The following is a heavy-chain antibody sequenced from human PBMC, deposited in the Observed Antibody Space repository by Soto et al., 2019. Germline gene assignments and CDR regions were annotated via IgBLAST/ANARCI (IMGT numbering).Heavy chain of an antibody. Sequence: QVELVESGGGVVQPGASLRLSCVASGFTFIDFPLHWVRRAPGKGLEWVAVISYDGNDESYSDSVKGRFTISRDNSKTTVYLQMNSLSADDMAVYNCARAIEHDSASARLDYWGQGTTVTVSS. V-gene: IGHV3-30-3*01. CDR1: GFTFIDFP. CDR2: ISYDGNDE. J-gene: IGHJ4*02. CDR3: ARAIEHDSASARLDY. D-gene: IGHD1-26*01.